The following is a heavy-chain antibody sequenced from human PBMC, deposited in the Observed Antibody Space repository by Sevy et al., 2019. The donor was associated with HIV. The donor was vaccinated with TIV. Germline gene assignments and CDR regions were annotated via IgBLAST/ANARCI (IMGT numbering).Heavy chain of an antibody. CDR2: ISGSGYAT. Sequence: GGSLRLSCAASGFTFDSYAMHWVRQVAGKGLEWVSTISGSGYATYYADSVKGQFIISGDTSRNNFYLQMNSLRVEDWDVYFCAKDRVTVFGVVVYFDSWGQGTLVTVSS. CDR3: AKDRVTVFGVVVYFDS. V-gene: IGHV3-23*01. D-gene: IGHD3-3*01. J-gene: IGHJ4*02. CDR1: GFTFDSYA.